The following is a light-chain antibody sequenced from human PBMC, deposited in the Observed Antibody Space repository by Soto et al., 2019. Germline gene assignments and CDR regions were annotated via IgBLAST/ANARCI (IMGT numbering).Light chain of an antibody. V-gene: IGKV3-20*01. CDR3: QQYGRSPLT. J-gene: IGKJ4*01. Sequence: EIVLTQSPDTLSLSPGERATLSCRASQSVRNNYLAWYQQKPGQAPRFLIYDTSSRATGIPERFSGSGSGTDFTLTIRRLEPEDFAVYYCQQYGRSPLTFGGGTKVEIK. CDR2: DTS. CDR1: QSVRNNY.